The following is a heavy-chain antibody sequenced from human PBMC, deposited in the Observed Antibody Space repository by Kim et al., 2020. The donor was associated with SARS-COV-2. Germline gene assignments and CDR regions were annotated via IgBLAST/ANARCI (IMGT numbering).Heavy chain of an antibody. Sequence: ASVKVSCKASGYTFTTYIIHWVRQAPGQGLEWMGWINGGNGNTKYSEKLQGRVTITRDTSASTAYMELSSLTSEDTAVYYCATGQGPTPRGYWGQGTLVTVSS. J-gene: IGHJ4*02. V-gene: IGHV1-3*01. D-gene: IGHD3-10*01. CDR3: ATGQGPTPRGY. CDR1: GYTFTTYI. CDR2: INGGNGNT.